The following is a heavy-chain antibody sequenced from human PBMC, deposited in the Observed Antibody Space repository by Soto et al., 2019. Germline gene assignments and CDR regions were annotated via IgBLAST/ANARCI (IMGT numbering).Heavy chain of an antibody. CDR3: ARDLVGATTSSYFDY. J-gene: IGHJ4*02. CDR1: GYTFTNHG. CDR2: INPYNANT. Sequence: ASVKVSCKTSGYTFTNHGINWVRQAPGQGLEWMGWINPYNANTNYAQKLQGRVTMTTDTSTSTAYMDLRSLTSDDTAVYYCARDLVGATTSSYFDYWGQGTLVTVSS. D-gene: IGHD1-26*01. V-gene: IGHV1-18*04.